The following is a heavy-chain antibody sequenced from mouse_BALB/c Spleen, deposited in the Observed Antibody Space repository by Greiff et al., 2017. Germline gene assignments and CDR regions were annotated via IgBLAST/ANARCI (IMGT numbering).Heavy chain of an antibody. J-gene: IGHJ2*01. CDR2: IWAGGST. V-gene: IGHV2-9*02. CDR1: GFSLTSYG. CDR3: ARDGFITTAPYFDD. D-gene: IGHD1-2*01. Sequence: VKLVESGPGLVAPSQSLSITCTVSGFSLTSYGVHWVRQPPGTGLEWLGVIWAGGSTNYNSALMSRLSISKDNAKSQVFLKMNSLQTDDTAMYSCARDGFITTAPYFDDWGQGTTLTVSS.